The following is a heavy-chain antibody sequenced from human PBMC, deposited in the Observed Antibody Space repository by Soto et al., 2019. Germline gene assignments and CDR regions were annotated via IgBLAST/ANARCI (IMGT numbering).Heavy chain of an antibody. CDR1: GFTFSSYG. J-gene: IGHJ6*02. D-gene: IGHD6-13*01. Sequence: QVPLVESGGGVVQPGRSLRLSCAASGFTFSSYGMNWVRQAPGKGLEWVAVISYDGSNKYYADSVKGRFTISRDSSKNMLYLQMNSLRAEDTAVYYCAKEDSSSWQYYYGMDVWGRGTTVTVSS. CDR3: AKEDSSSWQYYYGMDV. V-gene: IGHV3-30*18. CDR2: ISYDGSNK.